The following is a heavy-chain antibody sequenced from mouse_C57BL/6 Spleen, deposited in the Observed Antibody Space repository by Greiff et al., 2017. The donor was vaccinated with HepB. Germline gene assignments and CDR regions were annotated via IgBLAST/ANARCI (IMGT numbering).Heavy chain of an antibody. CDR2: IYPRSGNT. D-gene: IGHD1-1*01. CDR3: AKSGDYYGSSYRFAY. Sequence: VQLQQSGAELARPGASVKLSCKASGYTFTSYGISWVKQRTGQGLEWIGEIYPRSGNTYYNEKFKGKATLTADKSSSTANMELRSLTSEDSAVYFCAKSGDYYGSSYRFAYWGQGTLVTVSA. J-gene: IGHJ3*01. CDR1: GYTFTSYG. V-gene: IGHV1-81*01.